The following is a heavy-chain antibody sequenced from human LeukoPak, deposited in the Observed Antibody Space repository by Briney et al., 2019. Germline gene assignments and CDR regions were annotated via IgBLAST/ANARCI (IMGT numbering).Heavy chain of an antibody. CDR1: GGTFRSYA. V-gene: IGHV1-69*13. D-gene: IGHD2-2*01. J-gene: IGHJ3*02. Sequence: SVKVSCKASGGTFRSYAISWVRQAPGQGLEWMGGIIPMFGTPNYAQKFQGRVRITADESTSTAYMELSSLRSEDTAVYYCAKTLGYCSTTGCYGALDIWGQGTMVTVSS. CDR2: IIPMFGTP. CDR3: AKTLGYCSTTGCYGALDI.